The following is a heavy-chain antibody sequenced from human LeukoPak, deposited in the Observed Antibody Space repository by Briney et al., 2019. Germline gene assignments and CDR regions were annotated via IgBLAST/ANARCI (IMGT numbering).Heavy chain of an antibody. D-gene: IGHD1-26*01. V-gene: IGHV1-24*01. CDR1: GYTLTELS. J-gene: IGHJ4*02. Sequence: ASVKVSCKVSGYTLTELSMHWVRQAPGKGLEWMGGFDPEDGETIYAQKFQGRVTMTEDTSTDTAYMELSSLRSEDTAVYYCATVGPWESGSYSAPRFDYWGQGTLVTVSS. CDR3: ATVGPWESGSYSAPRFDY. CDR2: FDPEDGET.